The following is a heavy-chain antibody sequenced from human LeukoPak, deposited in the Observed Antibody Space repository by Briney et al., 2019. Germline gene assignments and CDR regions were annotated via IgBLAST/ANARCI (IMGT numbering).Heavy chain of an antibody. CDR3: ARVRLVGDDILTGYYSFDY. J-gene: IGHJ4*02. CDR1: GGSISTYS. D-gene: IGHD3-9*01. V-gene: IGHV4-59*01. CDR2: IYYSRNT. Sequence: SETLSLTCTVSGGSISTYSWSWIRQPPGKGLEWIGYIYYSRNTNYNPSLKSRVTISVDTSKNQFSLKLSSVTAADTAVYYCARVRLVGDDILTGYYSFDYWGQGTLVTVSS.